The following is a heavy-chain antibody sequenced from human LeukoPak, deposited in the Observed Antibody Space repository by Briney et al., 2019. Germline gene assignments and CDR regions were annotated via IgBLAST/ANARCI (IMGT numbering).Heavy chain of an antibody. V-gene: IGHV4-39*07. CDR3: ARLSGLWFGELLYGYYFDY. J-gene: IGHJ4*02. D-gene: IGHD3-10*01. CDR1: GGSISSSSYY. Sequence: TSETLSLTCTVSGGSISSSSYYWGWIRQPPGKGLEWIGSIYHSGSTYYNPSLKSRVTISVDTSKNQFSLKLSSVTAADTAVYYCARLSGLWFGELLYGYYFDYWGQGTLVTVSS. CDR2: IYHSGST.